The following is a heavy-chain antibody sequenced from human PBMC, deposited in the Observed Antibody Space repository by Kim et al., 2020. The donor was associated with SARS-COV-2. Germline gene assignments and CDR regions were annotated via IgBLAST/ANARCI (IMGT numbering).Heavy chain of an antibody. J-gene: IGHJ5*02. CDR1: GFTFSGYS. V-gene: IGHV3-48*02. D-gene: IGHD3-10*01. Sequence: GGSLRLSCAAYGFTFSGYSMNWVRQAPGKGLEWVSYISSSTSTIYYADSVKGRFTISRDNAKNSLYLKINSLRDEDTAGYYVARDRRGEMVRNLDPWGQGTQVTVSS. CDR2: ISSSTSTI. CDR3: ARDRRGEMVRNLDP.